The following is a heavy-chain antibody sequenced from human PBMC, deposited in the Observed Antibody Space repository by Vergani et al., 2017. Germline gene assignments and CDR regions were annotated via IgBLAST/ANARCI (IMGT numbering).Heavy chain of an antibody. CDR2: IYYSGST. V-gene: IGHV4-39*01. Sequence: QLQLQESGPGLVKPSETLSLTCTVSGGSISSSSYYWGWIRQPPGKGLEWIGSIYYSGSTYYNPSLKSRVTISVDTSKNQFSLKLSSVTAADTAVYYCAGHGPRGDSYWYFDLWGRGTLVTVSS. J-gene: IGHJ2*01. CDR1: GGSISSSSYY. CDR3: AGHGPRGDSYWYFDL. D-gene: IGHD4-17*01.